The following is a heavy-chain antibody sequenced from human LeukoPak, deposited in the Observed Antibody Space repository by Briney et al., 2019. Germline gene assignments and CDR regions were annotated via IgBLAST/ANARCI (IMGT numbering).Heavy chain of an antibody. J-gene: IGHJ4*02. CDR3: TRSFPGIVGAADF. CDR1: GGSISSYY. V-gene: IGHV4-59*01. CDR2: IHSSGKT. D-gene: IGHD1-26*01. Sequence: SETLSLTCTVSGGSISSYYWSWIRQSPGKGLEWIGYIHSSGKTNYNPSFKSRVTISVDTSKNQFSLNVNSMAAADTGVYYCTRSFPGIVGAADFWGQGTLVAVSS.